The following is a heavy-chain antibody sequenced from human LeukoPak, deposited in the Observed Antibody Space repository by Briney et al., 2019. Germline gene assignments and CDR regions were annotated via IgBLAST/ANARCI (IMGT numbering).Heavy chain of an antibody. Sequence: GASVKVSCKASGYTFTSYGISWVRQAPGQGLDGMEWISAYNGNTNYAQKLQGRVTMTTDTSTSTAYMELRSLRSDDTAVYYCARVAARGGVFDYWGQGTLVTVSS. J-gene: IGHJ4*02. CDR2: ISAYNGNT. CDR1: GYTFTSYG. CDR3: ARVAARGGVFDY. D-gene: IGHD6-6*01. V-gene: IGHV1-18*01.